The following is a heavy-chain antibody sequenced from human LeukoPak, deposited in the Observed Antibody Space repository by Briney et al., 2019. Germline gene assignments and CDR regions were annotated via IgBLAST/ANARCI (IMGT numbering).Heavy chain of an antibody. CDR3: ARGAGSYRPY. CDR2: IRYDGSNK. CDR1: GFTFSSYG. D-gene: IGHD3-16*02. J-gene: IGHJ4*02. V-gene: IGHV3-30*02. Sequence: PGGSLRLSCAASGFTFSSYGMHWVRQAPGKGLEWVAFIRYDGSNKYYADSVKGRFTISRDNSKNTLYLQMNSLRAEDTAVYYCARGAGSYRPYWGQGTLVTVSS.